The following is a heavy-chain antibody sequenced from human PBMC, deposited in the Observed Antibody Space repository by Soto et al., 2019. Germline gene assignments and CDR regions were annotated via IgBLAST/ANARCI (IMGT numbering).Heavy chain of an antibody. CDR1: GGTFSSYA. CDR2: IIPIFGTA. J-gene: IGHJ5*02. V-gene: IGHV1-69*13. Sequence: SVKVSCKASGGTFSSYAISWVRQAPGQGLEWMGGIIPIFGTANYAQKFQGRVTITADESTSTAYMELSSLRSEDTAVYYCARSWNLGYCSSTSCPNWFDPWGQGTLVTVSS. CDR3: ARSWNLGYCSSTSCPNWFDP. D-gene: IGHD2-2*01.